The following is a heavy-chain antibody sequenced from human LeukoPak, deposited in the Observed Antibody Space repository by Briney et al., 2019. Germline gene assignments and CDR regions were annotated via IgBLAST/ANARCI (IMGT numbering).Heavy chain of an antibody. Sequence: GASVKVSCKASGYTFTSYGISWVRQAPGQGLEWMGWISAYNGNTNYAQKLQGRVTMTTDTSTSTAYMELRSLRSEDTAVYYCAADSRKTYYDFWSGYWYAFDIWGQGTMVTVSS. V-gene: IGHV1-18*01. CDR3: AADSRKTYYDFWSGYWYAFDI. J-gene: IGHJ3*02. CDR1: GYTFTSYG. CDR2: ISAYNGNT. D-gene: IGHD3-3*01.